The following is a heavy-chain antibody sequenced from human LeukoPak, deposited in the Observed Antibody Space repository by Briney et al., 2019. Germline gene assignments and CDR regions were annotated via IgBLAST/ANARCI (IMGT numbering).Heavy chain of an antibody. V-gene: IGHV3-53*01. J-gene: IGHJ4*02. CDR1: GFTVSSNY. D-gene: IGHD5-24*01. CDR2: IYSGGST. CDR3: ARDFRDGYTFSSDY. Sequence: AGGSLRLSCAASGFTVSSNYMSWVRQAPGKGLEWVSVIYSGGSTYYADSVKGRFTISRDNSKNTLYLQMNSLRAEDTAVYYCARDFRDGYTFSSDYWGQGTLVTVSS.